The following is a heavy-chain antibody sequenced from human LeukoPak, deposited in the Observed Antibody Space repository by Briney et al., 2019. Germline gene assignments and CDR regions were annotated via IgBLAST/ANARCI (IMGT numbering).Heavy chain of an antibody. CDR1: GGTFSSYA. Sequence: GASVKVSCKASGGTFSSYAISWVRQAPGQGLEWMGWISAYNGNTNYAQKLQGRVTMTTDTSTSTAYMELRSLRSDDTAVYYCASYGSGRVDYWGQGTLVTVSS. V-gene: IGHV1-18*01. CDR3: ASYGSGRVDY. J-gene: IGHJ4*02. CDR2: ISAYNGNT. D-gene: IGHD3-10*01.